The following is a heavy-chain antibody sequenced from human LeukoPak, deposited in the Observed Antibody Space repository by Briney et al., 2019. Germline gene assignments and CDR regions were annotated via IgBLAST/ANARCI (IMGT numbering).Heavy chain of an antibody. Sequence: SETLSLTCTVSGGSISSYYWSWIRQPPGKGLEWIGYIYYSGSTNYNPSLKSRVTISVDTSKNQFSLKLSSVTAADTAVYYCARVESGLLGSWGQGTLVTVSS. J-gene: IGHJ4*02. V-gene: IGHV4-59*01. CDR2: IYYSGST. CDR1: GGSISSYY. D-gene: IGHD1-26*01. CDR3: ARVESGLLGS.